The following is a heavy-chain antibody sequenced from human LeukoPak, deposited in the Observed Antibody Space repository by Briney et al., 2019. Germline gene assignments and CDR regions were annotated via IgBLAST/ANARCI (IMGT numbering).Heavy chain of an antibody. CDR3: ARAQHSGYERYQHYFDY. CDR2: INSDGSST. CDR1: GFTFSSYW. V-gene: IGHV3-74*01. J-gene: IGHJ4*02. D-gene: IGHD5-12*01. Sequence: GGSLRLSCAASGFTFSSYWMHWVRQAPGKGLVWVSRINSDGSSTNYADSVKGRFTISRDNAKNTLYLQMNSLRAEDTAVYYCARAQHSGYERYQHYFDYWGQGTLVTVSS.